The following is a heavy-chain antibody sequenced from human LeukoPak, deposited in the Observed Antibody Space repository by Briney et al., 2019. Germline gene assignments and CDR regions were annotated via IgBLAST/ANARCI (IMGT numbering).Heavy chain of an antibody. Sequence: ASVKVSCKASGYTFTSYDINWVRQATGQGLEWMGWINPNSGGTNYAQKFQGRVTMTRDTSISTAYMELSRLRSDDTAVYYCARGDVDIDYMDVWGKGTTVTISS. CDR1: GYTFTSYD. D-gene: IGHD5-12*01. V-gene: IGHV1-2*02. J-gene: IGHJ6*03. CDR2: INPNSGGT. CDR3: ARGDVDIDYMDV.